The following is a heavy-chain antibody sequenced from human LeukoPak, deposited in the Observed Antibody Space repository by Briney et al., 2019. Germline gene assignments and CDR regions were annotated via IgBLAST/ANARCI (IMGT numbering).Heavy chain of an antibody. D-gene: IGHD2-2*01. J-gene: IGHJ1*01. CDR1: GFTFTGYY. CDR2: INLNSGGT. V-gene: IGHV1-2*02. CDR3: ATYSSSNGREFQY. Sequence: GASVKVSCKTSGFTFTGYYIHWVRQAPGQGLEWMGWINLNSGGTTYAQKFQGRVTMTRDTSISTAYMELSRLRSDDTAVHYCATYSSSNGREFQYWGQGTLVTVSS.